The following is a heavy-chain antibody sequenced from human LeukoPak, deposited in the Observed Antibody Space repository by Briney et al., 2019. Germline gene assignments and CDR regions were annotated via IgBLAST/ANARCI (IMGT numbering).Heavy chain of an antibody. Sequence: GASVKVSCKASGYTFTSYDINWVRQATGQGLEWMGWMSPNSGNTGYAQKFQGRVTMTRNTSISTAYMELSSLRSEDTAVYYCALYYYDSSGYVDYWGQGTLVTVSS. CDR2: MSPNSGNT. V-gene: IGHV1-8*01. D-gene: IGHD3-22*01. CDR3: ALYYYDSSGYVDY. CDR1: GYTFTSYD. J-gene: IGHJ4*02.